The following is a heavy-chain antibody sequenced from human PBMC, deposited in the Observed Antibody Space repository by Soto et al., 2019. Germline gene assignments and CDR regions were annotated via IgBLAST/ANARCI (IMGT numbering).Heavy chain of an antibody. CDR3: ATRYSYVHF. CDR1: GYAFTGYY. J-gene: IGHJ4*02. Sequence: SVKVSCKSSGYAFTGYYIHWVRQAPGQGLEWMGWINPNSGDTNYAQKFQGRVTMTRDTSFSTAYMELSSLRSDDTAVYYCATRYSYVHFWRQGTLVTVSS. V-gene: IGHV1-2*02. CDR2: INPNSGDT. D-gene: IGHD5-18*01.